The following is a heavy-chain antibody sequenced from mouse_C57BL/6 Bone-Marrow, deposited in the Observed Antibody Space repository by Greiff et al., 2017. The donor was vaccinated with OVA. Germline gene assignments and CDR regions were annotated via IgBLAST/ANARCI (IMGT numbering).Heavy chain of an antibody. CDR1: GYTFTEYT. CDR2: FYTGCGSV. V-gene: IGHV1-62-2*01. CDR3: ARHGYDYSSWFAY. Sequence: VQLQQSGAELVKPGVSVKLSCKASGYTFTEYTIHWVKQRYGQGLEWIGGFYTGCGSVRYTEKFKDKATLTVDKSSSTVYMELSRLTSEDSAVYFCARHGYDYSSWFAYWGQGTLVTVSA. J-gene: IGHJ3*01. D-gene: IGHD2-4*01.